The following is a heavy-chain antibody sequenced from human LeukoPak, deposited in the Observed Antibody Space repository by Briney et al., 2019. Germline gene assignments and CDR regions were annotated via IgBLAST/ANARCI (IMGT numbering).Heavy chain of an antibody. J-gene: IGHJ4*02. CDR2: INYSGTT. D-gene: IGHD3-22*01. CDR1: SGSISSSDYF. V-gene: IGHV4-39*07. CDR3: AREGYDSSGYYYPFDY. Sequence: PSETLSLTCTVSSGSISSSDYFWDWIRQPPGKGLEWVGSINYSGTTYYNPSLESRITISIDTSKNQFSLKLSSVTAADTAVYYCAREGYDSSGYYYPFDYWGQGTLVTVSS.